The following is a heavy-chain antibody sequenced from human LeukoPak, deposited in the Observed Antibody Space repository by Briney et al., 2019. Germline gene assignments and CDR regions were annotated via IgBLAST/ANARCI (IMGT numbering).Heavy chain of an antibody. CDR1: GFTFSSYS. J-gene: IGHJ6*03. CDR2: ISSSSSYI. V-gene: IGHV3-21*01. D-gene: IGHD3-3*01. CDR3: ARDPEGFWGDVLEWFSHYYMDV. Sequence: PGGSLRLSCAASGFTFSSYSMNWVRQPPGKGLEWVSSISSSSSYIYYADSVKGRFTISRDNAKNSLYLQMNSLRAEDTAVYYCARDPEGFWGDVLEWFSHYYMDVWGKGTTVTVSS.